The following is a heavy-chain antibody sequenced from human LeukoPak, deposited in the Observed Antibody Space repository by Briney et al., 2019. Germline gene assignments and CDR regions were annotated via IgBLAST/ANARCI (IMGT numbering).Heavy chain of an antibody. CDR2: INHSGST. CDR1: GGSFSGYY. V-gene: IGHV4-34*01. Sequence: PSETLSLTCAVYGGSFSGYYWSWSRQPPGKGLEWIGEINHSGSTNYNPSLKSRVTISVGTYKNQFSLKLSSVTAADTAVDYCARVRWAAVARGAFDIWGQGTMVTVSS. D-gene: IGHD6-19*01. J-gene: IGHJ3*02. CDR3: ARVRWAAVARGAFDI.